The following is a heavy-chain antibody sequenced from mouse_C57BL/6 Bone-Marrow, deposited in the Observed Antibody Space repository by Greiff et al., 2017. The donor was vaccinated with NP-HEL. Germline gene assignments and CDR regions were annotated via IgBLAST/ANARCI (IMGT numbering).Heavy chain of an antibody. J-gene: IGHJ4*01. V-gene: IGHV1-47*01. D-gene: IGHD2-3*01. CDR1: GYTFTTYP. Sequence: VQLQQSGAELVKPGASVKMSCKASGYTFTTYPIEWMKQNHGKSLEWIGNFHPYNDDTKYNEKFKGKATLTVDKSSSTVYLELSRLTSDDSSVYYCARGDLIYDCYPDYWGQGPSVTVSS. CDR2: FHPYNDDT. CDR3: ARGDLIYDCYPDY.